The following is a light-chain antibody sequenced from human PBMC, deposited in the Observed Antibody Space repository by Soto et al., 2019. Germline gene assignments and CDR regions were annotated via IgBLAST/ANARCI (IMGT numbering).Light chain of an antibody. CDR1: QSISSY. CDR3: QQSYSTHWT. J-gene: IGKJ1*01. V-gene: IGKV1-39*01. Sequence: DIQMTQSPSSLSASVGDRVTITCRASQSISSYLNWYQQKPGKAPKLLIYAASSLQSGVPSRFSGSGSGTDFTLTISSLQPEDFATYYCQQSYSTHWTFXQGTKADIK. CDR2: AAS.